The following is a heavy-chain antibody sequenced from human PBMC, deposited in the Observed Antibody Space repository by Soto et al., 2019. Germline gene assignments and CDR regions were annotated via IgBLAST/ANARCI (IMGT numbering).Heavy chain of an antibody. Sequence: QVQLVQSGAEEKKPGASVKVSCKASGYTFTSYAMHWVRQAPGQRLEWMGWINAGNGNTKYSQKFQGRVNITRDTSASTAYMELSSLRSEDTAVYYCARSIVVVTALDYWGQGTLVIVSS. J-gene: IGHJ4*02. CDR1: GYTFTSYA. CDR3: ARSIVVVTALDY. CDR2: INAGNGNT. V-gene: IGHV1-3*05. D-gene: IGHD2-21*02.